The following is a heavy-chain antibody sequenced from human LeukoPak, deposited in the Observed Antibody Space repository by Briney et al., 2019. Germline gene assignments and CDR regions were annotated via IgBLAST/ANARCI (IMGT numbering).Heavy chain of an antibody. V-gene: IGHV4-34*01. D-gene: IGHD5-12*01. CDR3: ARGQGLRNWFDP. J-gene: IGHJ5*02. CDR2: INHSGST. CDR1: GGSFSGYY. Sequence: MPSETLSLTCAVYGGSFSGYYWSWIRQPPGKGLEWIGEINHSGSTNYNSSLKSRVTISVDTSKNQFSLKLSSVTAADTAVYYCARGQGLRNWFDPWGQGTLVTVSS.